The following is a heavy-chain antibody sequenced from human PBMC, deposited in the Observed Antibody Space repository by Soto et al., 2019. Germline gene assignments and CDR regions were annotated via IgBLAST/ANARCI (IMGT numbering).Heavy chain of an antibody. CDR2: IFYSGGT. V-gene: IGHV4-39*01. CDR1: GGSILDSTYY. D-gene: IGHD3-22*01. CDR3: ARQASGYYYGWFDP. Sequence: SETLSLTCTVSGGSILDSTYYWAWIRQSSGKGLEWIGTIFYSGGTFYTPSLKSRVTMSVDTSNNQFSLKLSSVTAADTAVYYCARQASGYYYGWFDPWGQGTLVTVSS. J-gene: IGHJ5*02.